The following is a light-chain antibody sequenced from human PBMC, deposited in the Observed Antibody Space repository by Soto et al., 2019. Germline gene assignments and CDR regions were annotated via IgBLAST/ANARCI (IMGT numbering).Light chain of an antibody. Sequence: IVLTQSPVTLAVSPGESAVLSWRASQSVSTSLAWYQHKPGQAPRLFIYDASKRAPGIPARFTGSGSGTDFTLTISSLEPEDIAVYYCQVRDVWPSFGQGTKVEIK. CDR3: QVRDVWPS. CDR2: DAS. V-gene: IGKV3-11*01. CDR1: QSVSTS. J-gene: IGKJ1*01.